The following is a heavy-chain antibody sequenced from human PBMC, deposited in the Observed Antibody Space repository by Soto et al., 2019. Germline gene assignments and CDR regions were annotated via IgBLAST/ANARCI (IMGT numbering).Heavy chain of an antibody. CDR2: LSYDGSNK. V-gene: IGHV3-30-3*01. D-gene: IGHD5-12*01. Sequence: QVQLVESGGGVVQPGRSLRLSCAASGFTFSSYAMHWVRQAPGKGLEWVAVLSYDGSNKYYADSVKGRFTISRDNSKNTLYLQMNSLRAEDTAVYYCARPRTGYSGYYFDYWGQGTLVTVSS. CDR1: GFTFSSYA. CDR3: ARPRTGYSGYYFDY. J-gene: IGHJ4*02.